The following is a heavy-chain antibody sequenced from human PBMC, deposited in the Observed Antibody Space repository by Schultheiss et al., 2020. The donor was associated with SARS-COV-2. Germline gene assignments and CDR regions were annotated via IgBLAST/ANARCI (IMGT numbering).Heavy chain of an antibody. V-gene: IGHV4-34*01. Sequence: SETLSLTCAVYGGSFSGYYWSWIRQPPGKGLEWIGEINHSGSTNYNPSLKSRVTISVDTSKNQFSLKLSSVTAADTAVYYCARDQYSSGWTWGQGTLVTVSS. D-gene: IGHD6-19*01. J-gene: IGHJ5*02. CDR1: GGSFSGYY. CDR2: INHSGST. CDR3: ARDQYSSGWT.